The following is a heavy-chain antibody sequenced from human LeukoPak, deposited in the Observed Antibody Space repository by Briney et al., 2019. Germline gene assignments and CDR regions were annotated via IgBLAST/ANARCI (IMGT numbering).Heavy chain of an antibody. V-gene: IGHV3-30*18. CDR2: ISNDGSKK. D-gene: IGHD5-18*01. CDR1: GFTFSSYG. Sequence: PGGSLRLSCAASGFTFSSYGMHWVRQAPGKGLDWVAVISNDGSKKYYAYSVKGRFTISRDNSKNTLSLQVSSLRTEDTAVYYCAKDRYSYAFEYSDSWGQGTLVTVSS. J-gene: IGHJ4*02. CDR3: AKDRYSYAFEYSDS.